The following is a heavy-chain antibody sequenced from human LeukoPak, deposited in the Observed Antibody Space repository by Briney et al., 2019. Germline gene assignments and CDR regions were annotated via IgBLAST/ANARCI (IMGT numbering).Heavy chain of an antibody. CDR3: TRVRGDIVVVPALGFDY. CDR2: IRSKAYGGTT. D-gene: IGHD2-2*01. V-gene: IGHV3-49*03. CDR1: GFTFGDYA. J-gene: IGHJ4*02. Sequence: PGRSLRLSCTASGFTFGDYAMSWFRQGPGEGLEWVGFIRSKAYGGTTEYAASVKGRFTISRDDSKSIAYLQMNSLKTEDTAVYNCTRVRGDIVVVPALGFDYWGQGTLVTVSS.